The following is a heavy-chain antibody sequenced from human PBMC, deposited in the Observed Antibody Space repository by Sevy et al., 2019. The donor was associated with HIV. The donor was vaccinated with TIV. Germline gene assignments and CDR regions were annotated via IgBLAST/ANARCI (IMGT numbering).Heavy chain of an antibody. V-gene: IGHV4-39*01. CDR2: IYYSGST. CDR1: GGSLITTNYY. Sequence: SETLSLTCSVSGGSLITTNYYWAWLRQSPGKGLDWIASIYYSGSTYYNPSLKARFTVSVDTSRSQFSLILNSVTAADTSVYYCAAHEGVTISEARFDPWGQGTLVTVSS. CDR3: AAHEGVTISEARFDP. J-gene: IGHJ5*02. D-gene: IGHD1-1*01.